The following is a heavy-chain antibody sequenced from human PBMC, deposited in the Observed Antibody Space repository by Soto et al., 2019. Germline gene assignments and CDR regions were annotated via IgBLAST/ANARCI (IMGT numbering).Heavy chain of an antibody. J-gene: IGHJ4*02. CDR2: ISGGTSST. Sequence: EVQRLESGGGLVQPGGSLRLSWAASGFTLSSYAMSWVRQAPGKGMEWVSAISGGTSSTYYADSVKGRFTISRDNSKNTLYLQMNSLRAEDTAVYYCAKERWAAAGTPTLDYWGQGTLVTVSS. CDR3: AKERWAAAGTPTLDY. CDR1: GFTLSSYA. D-gene: IGHD6-13*01. V-gene: IGHV3-23*01.